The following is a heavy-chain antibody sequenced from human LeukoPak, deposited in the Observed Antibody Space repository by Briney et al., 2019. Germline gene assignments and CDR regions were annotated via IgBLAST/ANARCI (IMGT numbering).Heavy chain of an antibody. CDR2: ISAYNGNT. V-gene: IGHV1-18*01. J-gene: IGHJ3*02. D-gene: IGHD2-21*01. Sequence: ASVKVSCKASGYTFTSYGISWVRQAPGQGLEWMGWISAYNGNTNYAQKLQGRVTMTTDTSTSTAYMELRSLRSDDTAVYYCARDSMLWWWVGNHDAFDIWGQGTMVTVSS. CDR1: GYTFTSYG. CDR3: ARDSMLWWWVGNHDAFDI.